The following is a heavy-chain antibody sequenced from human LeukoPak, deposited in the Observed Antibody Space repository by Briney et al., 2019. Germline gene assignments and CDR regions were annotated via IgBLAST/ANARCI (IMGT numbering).Heavy chain of an antibody. CDR3: ARGGHTAMVNSDAFDI. V-gene: IGHV1-69*13. D-gene: IGHD5-18*01. J-gene: IGHJ3*02. CDR2: IIPIFGTA. Sequence: SVKVSCKASGYTFTSYGISWVRQAPGQGLEWMGGIIPIFGTANYAQKFQGRVTITADESTSTAYMELSSLRSEDTAVYYCARGGHTAMVNSDAFDIWGQGTMVTVSS. CDR1: GYTFTSYG.